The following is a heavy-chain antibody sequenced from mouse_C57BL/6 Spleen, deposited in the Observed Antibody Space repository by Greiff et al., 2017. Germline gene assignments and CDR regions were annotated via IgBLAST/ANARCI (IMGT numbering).Heavy chain of an antibody. CDR3: TRGGWLLLYFDV. CDR1: GYTFTSSW. CDR2: ISPSDSET. J-gene: IGHJ1*03. Sequence: QVQLQQPGAELVRPGSSVKLSCTASGYTFTSSWMDWVQQRPGQGLEWIGNISPSDSETPYTHKLKDKATLTVDNSSSTAYMQLSSLASETSAVYFGTRGGWLLLYFDVWGTGTTVTVSS. D-gene: IGHD2-3*01. V-gene: IGHV1-61*01.